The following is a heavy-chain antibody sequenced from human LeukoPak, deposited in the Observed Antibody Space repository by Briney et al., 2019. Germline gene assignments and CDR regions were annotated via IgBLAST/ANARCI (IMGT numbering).Heavy chain of an antibody. CDR3: ARQPPFYCSSTSCYKSDYYYYYMDV. CDR2: INPSGGST. Sequence: ASVKVSCKASGYTFTSYYMHWVRQAPGQGLEWMGIINPSGGSTSYAQKFQGRVTMTRDMSTSTVYMELRSLRSEDTAVYYCARQPPFYCSSTSCYKSDYYYYYMDVWGKGTTVTVSS. V-gene: IGHV1-46*01. D-gene: IGHD2-2*02. J-gene: IGHJ6*03. CDR1: GYTFTSYY.